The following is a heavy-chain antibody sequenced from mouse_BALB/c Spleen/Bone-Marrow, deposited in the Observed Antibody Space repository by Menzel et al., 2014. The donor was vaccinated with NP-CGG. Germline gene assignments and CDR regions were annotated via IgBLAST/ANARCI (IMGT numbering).Heavy chain of an antibody. J-gene: IGHJ3*01. CDR2: IDPANGHS. CDR3: TRGGNYGWFAY. CDR1: GFNIKDIY. Sequence: VQLKESGAELVKPGASVKLSCTASGFNIKDIYMHWVKERPEQGLEWIGRIDPANGHSIYDPKFQDKATITADTSSNTAYLQLSSLTSEDTAVYYCTRGGNYGWFAYWGQGTLVTVSA. D-gene: IGHD2-1*01. V-gene: IGHV14-3*02.